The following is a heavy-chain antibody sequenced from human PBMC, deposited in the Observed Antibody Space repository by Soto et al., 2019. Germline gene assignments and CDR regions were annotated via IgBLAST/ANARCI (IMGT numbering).Heavy chain of an antibody. CDR2: TYYRSKWYN. Sequence: SQTLSLTCAISGDSVSSNRVAWNWIRQSPSRGLEWLGRTYYRSKWYNDYAVSVKSRITINPDTSKNQFSLQLNSVTPEDTAVYYCARKLGKSAFDIWGQGTMVTVSS. J-gene: IGHJ3*02. D-gene: IGHD7-27*01. V-gene: IGHV6-1*01. CDR1: GDSVSSNRVA. CDR3: ARKLGKSAFDI.